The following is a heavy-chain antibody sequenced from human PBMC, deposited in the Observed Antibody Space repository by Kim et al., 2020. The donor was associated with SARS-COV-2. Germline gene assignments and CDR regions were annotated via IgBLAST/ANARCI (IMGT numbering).Heavy chain of an antibody. J-gene: IGHJ6*02. Sequence: SETLSLTCAVYGGSFSGYYWSWIRQPPGKGLEWIGEINHSGSTNYNPSLKSRVTISVDTSKNQFSLKLSSVTAADTAVYYCAVTMVRGVIPSQLGYYYYYGMNVWGQGTTVTVSS. D-gene: IGHD3-10*01. CDR1: GGSFSGYY. CDR3: AVTMVRGVIPSQLGYYYYYGMNV. CDR2: INHSGST. V-gene: IGHV4-34*01.